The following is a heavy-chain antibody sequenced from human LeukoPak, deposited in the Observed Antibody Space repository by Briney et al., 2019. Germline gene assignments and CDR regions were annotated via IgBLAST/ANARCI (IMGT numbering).Heavy chain of an antibody. CDR2: ISAYNGNT. V-gene: IGHV1-18*01. D-gene: IGHD2-2*01. Sequence: ASVKVSCKASGYTFTSYGISWVRQAPGQGLEWMGWISAYNGNTNYAQKLQGRVTMTTDTSTSTAYMELRSLRSEDTAVYYCARAPYCSSTSCSGADYWGQGTLVTVSS. J-gene: IGHJ4*02. CDR1: GYTFTSYG. CDR3: ARAPYCSSTSCSGADY.